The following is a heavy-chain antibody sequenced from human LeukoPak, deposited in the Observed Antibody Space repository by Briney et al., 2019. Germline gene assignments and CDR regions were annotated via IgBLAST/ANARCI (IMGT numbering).Heavy chain of an antibody. D-gene: IGHD3-9*01. J-gene: IGHJ4*02. V-gene: IGHV4-34*01. CDR2: INHSGST. Sequence: SETLSLTCAVYGGSFSGYYWSWIRQPPGKGLEWIGEINHSGSTNYNPSPKSRVTISVDTSKNQFSLKLSSVTAADTAVYYCARGRVDYDILTGYYPFDYWGQGTLVTVSS. CDR1: GGSFSGYY. CDR3: ARGRVDYDILTGYYPFDY.